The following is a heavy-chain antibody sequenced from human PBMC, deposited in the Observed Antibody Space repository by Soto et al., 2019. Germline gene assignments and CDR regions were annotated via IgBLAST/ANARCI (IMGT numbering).Heavy chain of an antibody. CDR3: ARHFFDYGDYGNWFDP. CDR2: IYYSGST. V-gene: IGHV4-39*01. Sequence: SETLSLTCTVSGGSISSSSYYWGWIRQPPGKGLEWIGSIYYSGSTYYNPSLKSRVTISVDTSKNQFSLKLSSVTAADTAVYYRARHFFDYGDYGNWFDPWGQGTLVTVSS. D-gene: IGHD4-17*01. J-gene: IGHJ5*02. CDR1: GGSISSSSYY.